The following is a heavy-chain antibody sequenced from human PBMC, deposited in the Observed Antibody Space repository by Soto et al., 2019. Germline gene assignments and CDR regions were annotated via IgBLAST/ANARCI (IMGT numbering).Heavy chain of an antibody. Sequence: QVPLVQSGAEVKKPGASVQVSCKASGYTFTSYAMHWVRQAPGQRLEWMGWINAGNGNTKYSQKFQGRVTITRDTSASTAYMELSSLRSEDTAVYDCARRVLGYCRGGSCYSNYYYMDVWGKGTTVTVSS. CDR2: INAGNGNT. J-gene: IGHJ6*03. V-gene: IGHV1-3*01. CDR1: GYTFTSYA. D-gene: IGHD2-15*01. CDR3: ARRVLGYCRGGSCYSNYYYMDV.